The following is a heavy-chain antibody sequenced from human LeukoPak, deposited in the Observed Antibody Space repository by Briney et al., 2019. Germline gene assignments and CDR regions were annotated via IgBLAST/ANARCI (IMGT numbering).Heavy chain of an antibody. CDR3: ARGPMWGSGNYYIDY. D-gene: IGHD3-10*01. V-gene: IGHV1-18*01. CDR2: ISGYNGNT. Sequence: ASVKVSCKASGYTFTSYGISWVRQAPGQGLEWMGWISGYNGNTNYAQKLQGRVTMTTDTSTSTAYMELRSLRSDDTAVYYCARGPMWGSGNYYIDYWGQGTLVTVSS. CDR1: GYTFTSYG. J-gene: IGHJ4*02.